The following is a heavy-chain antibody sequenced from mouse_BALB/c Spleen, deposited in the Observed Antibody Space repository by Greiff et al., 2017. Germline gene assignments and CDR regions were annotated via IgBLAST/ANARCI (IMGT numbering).Heavy chain of an antibody. Sequence: EVQLVESGGGLVQPKGSLKLSCAASGFTFNTYAMNWVRQAPGKGLEWVARIRSKSNNYATYYADSVKDRFTISRDDSQSMLYLQMNNLKTEDTAMYYCVRQTITTAWYFDVWGAGTTVTVSS. CDR1: GFTFNTYA. CDR2: IRSKSNNYAT. D-gene: IGHD1-2*01. CDR3: VRQTITTAWYFDV. J-gene: IGHJ1*01. V-gene: IGHV10-1*02.